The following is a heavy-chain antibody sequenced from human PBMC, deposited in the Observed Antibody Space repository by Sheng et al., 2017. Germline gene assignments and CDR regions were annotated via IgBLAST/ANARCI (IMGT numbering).Heavy chain of an antibody. CDR2: IRHDGNYK. Sequence: QVQLVESGGGVVQPGGSLRLSCAASGFIFSSYGMHWVRQAPGKGLEWVTFIRHDGNYKEYADSVKGRFTISRDNSKNTVYLQMNSLRTDDTAVYFCTTEVARGYWGQGTLVTVSS. D-gene: IGHD2-15*01. CDR1: GFIFSSYG. V-gene: IGHV3-30*02. J-gene: IGHJ4*02. CDR3: TTEVARGY.